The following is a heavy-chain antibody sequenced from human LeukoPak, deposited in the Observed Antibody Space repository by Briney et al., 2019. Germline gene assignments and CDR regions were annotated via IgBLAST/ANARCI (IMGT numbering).Heavy chain of an antibody. V-gene: IGHV4-59*01. CDR2: IYYSGST. D-gene: IGHD2-2*02. J-gene: IGHJ4*02. Sequence: KPSETLSLTCTVSGGSISSYYWSWIRQPPGKGLEWIGYIYYSGSTNYNPSLKSRVTISVDTSKNQFSLKLSSVTAADTAVYYCARVPCSSTSCYMDYWGQGTLVTVSS. CDR3: ARVPCSSTSCYMDY. CDR1: GGSISSYY.